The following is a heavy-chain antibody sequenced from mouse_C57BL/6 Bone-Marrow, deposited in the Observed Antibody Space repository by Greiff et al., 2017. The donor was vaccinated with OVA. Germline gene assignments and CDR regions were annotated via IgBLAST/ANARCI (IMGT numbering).Heavy chain of an antibody. CDR1: GYSITSGYY. Sequence: EVKLMESGPGLVKPSQSLSLTCSVTGYSITSGYYWNWIRQFPGNKLEWMGYISYDGSNNYNPSLKNRISITRDTSKNQFFLKLNSVTTEDTATYYCAREGTTVVAHYWYFDVWGTGTTVTVSS. J-gene: IGHJ1*03. D-gene: IGHD1-1*01. V-gene: IGHV3-6*01. CDR3: AREGTTVVAHYWYFDV. CDR2: ISYDGSN.